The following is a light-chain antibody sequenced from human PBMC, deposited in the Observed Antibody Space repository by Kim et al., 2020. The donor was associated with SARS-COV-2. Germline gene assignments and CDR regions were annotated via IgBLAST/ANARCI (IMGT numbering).Light chain of an antibody. CDR1: QGISNN. J-gene: IGKJ1*01. Sequence: AIRITQSPSSLSASTGDRVTITCRASQGISNNLAWYQQKPGKAPKLLIFAASTLQSGVPSRFSGIGSETDFTLTISSLQPEDFATYFCQQTYSASRTFGQGTKVDIK. CDR3: QQTYSASRT. CDR2: AAS. V-gene: IGKV1-8*01.